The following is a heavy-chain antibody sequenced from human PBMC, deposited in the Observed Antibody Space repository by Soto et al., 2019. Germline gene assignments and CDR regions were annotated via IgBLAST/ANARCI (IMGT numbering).Heavy chain of an antibody. D-gene: IGHD3-10*01. CDR1: GYTFTSYG. Sequence: QVQLVQSGAEVKKPGASVKVSCKASGYTFTSYGISWVRQAPGQGLEWMGWISAYNGNTNNAQKRQGRDTMTTDTTTSTAYVELRSLRSDDTAEYYFASSPSNNYGSGSFENWCQGTLVTV. CDR3: ASSPSNNYGSGSFEN. CDR2: ISAYNGNT. J-gene: IGHJ4*02. V-gene: IGHV1-18*01.